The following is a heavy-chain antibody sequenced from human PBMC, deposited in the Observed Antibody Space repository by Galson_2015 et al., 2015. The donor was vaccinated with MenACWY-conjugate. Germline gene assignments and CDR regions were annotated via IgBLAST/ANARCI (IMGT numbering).Heavy chain of an antibody. D-gene: IGHD3-9*01. Sequence: PALVKPTQTLTLTCTFSRFSLSTRGVGVGWIRQPPGKALEWLALISWDDDKRYSPSLKSRLTITKDTSKNQEVLTMINMDPVDTATYYCARGNFDILTGYYWFDAFDIWGQGTMVTVSS. CDR1: RFSLSTRGVG. J-gene: IGHJ3*02. V-gene: IGHV2-5*02. CDR3: ARGNFDILTGYYWFDAFDI. CDR2: ISWDDDK.